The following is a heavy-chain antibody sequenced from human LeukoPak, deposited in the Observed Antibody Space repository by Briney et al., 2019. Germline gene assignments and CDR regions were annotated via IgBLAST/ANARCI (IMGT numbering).Heavy chain of an antibody. CDR1: GFTVRSYG. CDR3: ARDSPKWFS. V-gene: IGHV3-7*01. Sequence: GGSLRLSCAASGFTVRSYGMSWFRQAPGKGPEWVANIKEDGSEQYYVDSVKGRFTISRDNAKNTLYLQLNSLRAEDTAVYYCARDSPKWFSWGQGTLVTVSS. CDR2: IKEDGSEQ. J-gene: IGHJ5*02. D-gene: IGHD3-22*01.